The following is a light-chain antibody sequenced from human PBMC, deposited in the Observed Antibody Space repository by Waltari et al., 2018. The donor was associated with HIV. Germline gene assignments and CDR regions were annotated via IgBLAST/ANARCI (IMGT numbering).Light chain of an antibody. Sequence: QSVLTQPPSASGSRGQSVTISCTGTSSDVGAYNYVSWYQQYPGMAPKLIIYEVNKRPSGVPYRFSGSKSGNTASLTVSGLQAEDEADFYCSSYAGSAVVFGGGTKLTVL. J-gene: IGLJ2*01. V-gene: IGLV2-8*01. CDR3: SSYAGSAVV. CDR2: EVN. CDR1: SSDVGAYNY.